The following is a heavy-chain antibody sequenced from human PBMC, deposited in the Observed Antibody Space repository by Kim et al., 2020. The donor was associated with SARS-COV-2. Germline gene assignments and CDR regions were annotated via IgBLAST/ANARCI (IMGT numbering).Heavy chain of an antibody. J-gene: IGHJ4*02. CDR3: ARWYGDYSLGY. CDR2: INHSGST. D-gene: IGHD4-17*01. CDR1: GGSFSGYY. V-gene: IGHV4-34*01. Sequence: SETLSLTCAVYGGSFSGYYWSWIRQPPGKGLEWIGEINHSGSTNYNPSLKSRVTISVDTSKNQFSLKLSSVTAADTAVYYCARWYGDYSLGYWGQGTLVTVSS.